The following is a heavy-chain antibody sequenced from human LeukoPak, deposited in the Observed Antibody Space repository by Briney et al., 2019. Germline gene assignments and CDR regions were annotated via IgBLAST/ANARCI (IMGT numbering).Heavy chain of an antibody. CDR2: IHYSGST. Sequence: PGGSLRLSCAASGFTFSNYWMAWVRQPPGKGPEWIGSIHYSGSTYYNPSLKSRITISGDTSKNQFSLKLSSVTAADTAMYYCARLRRYSGSYLDFWGQGTLVTVSS. V-gene: IGHV4-39*01. D-gene: IGHD1-26*01. CDR1: GFTFSNYW. CDR3: ARLRRYSGSYLDF. J-gene: IGHJ4*02.